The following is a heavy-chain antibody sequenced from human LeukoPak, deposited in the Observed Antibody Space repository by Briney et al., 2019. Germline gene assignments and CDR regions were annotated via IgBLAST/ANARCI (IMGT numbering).Heavy chain of an antibody. CDR1: GYSFISYY. CDR2: TYPGDAEL. V-gene: IGHV5-51*01. Sequence: GESLKISCKGSGYSFISYYIAWVRQMPGKGLEWMGITYPGDAELRYSPSFQGQVTISADKSISTAYLQWSSLKASDTAMYYCARLLIRGSMKCPGDYWGQGTLVTVSS. D-gene: IGHD1-26*01. CDR3: ARLLIRGSMKCPGDY. J-gene: IGHJ4*02.